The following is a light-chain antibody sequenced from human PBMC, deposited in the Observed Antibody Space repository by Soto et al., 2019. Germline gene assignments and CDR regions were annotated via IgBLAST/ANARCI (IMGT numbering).Light chain of an antibody. CDR1: TSNIGNNA. J-gene: IGLJ2*01. Sequence: SVLTQPPSVSGAPRQRVSLSCSGATSNIGNNAVNWYQQLPGKAPKLLIYFDDLMPSGVSDRFSGSKSGTSASLAISGLQSEDEADYYCAAWDDSLNVVLFGGGTKLTVL. V-gene: IGLV1-36*01. CDR2: FDD. CDR3: AAWDDSLNVVL.